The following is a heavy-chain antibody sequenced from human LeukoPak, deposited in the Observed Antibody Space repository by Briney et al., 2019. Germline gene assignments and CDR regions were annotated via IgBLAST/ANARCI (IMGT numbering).Heavy chain of an antibody. Sequence: ASVKVSCKVSGYTLTELSMHWVRQPPGKGLEWMGGFDPEDGETIYAQKFQGRVTMTEDTSTDTAYMELSSLRSEDTAVYYCARKATRFGIVGATEADFDYWGQGTLVTVSS. CDR1: GYTLTELS. D-gene: IGHD1-26*01. V-gene: IGHV1-24*01. CDR2: FDPEDGET. J-gene: IGHJ4*02. CDR3: ARKATRFGIVGATEADFDY.